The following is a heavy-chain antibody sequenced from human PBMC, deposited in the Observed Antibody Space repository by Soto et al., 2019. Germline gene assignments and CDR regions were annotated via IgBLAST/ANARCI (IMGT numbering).Heavy chain of an antibody. J-gene: IGHJ6*03. V-gene: IGHV4-34*01. CDR3: ARVGLSRTLKYYYYYYMDV. CDR1: GGSFSGYY. D-gene: IGHD6-13*01. CDR2: INHSGST. Sequence: SETLSLTCAVYGGSFSGYYWSWIRQPPGKGLEWIGEINHSGSTNYNPSLESRVTISVDTSKNQFSLKLSSVTAADTAVYYCARVGLSRTLKYYYYYYMDVWGKGTTVTVSS.